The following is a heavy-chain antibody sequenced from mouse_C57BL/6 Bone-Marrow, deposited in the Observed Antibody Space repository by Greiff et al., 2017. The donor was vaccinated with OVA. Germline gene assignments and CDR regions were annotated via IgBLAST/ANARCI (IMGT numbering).Heavy chain of an antibody. J-gene: IGHJ1*03. V-gene: IGHV1-5*01. Sequence: VQLQQSGPVLARPGASVKMSCKTSGYTFTSYWMHWVKQRPGQGLEWIGAIYPGNSDTSYNQKFKGKAKLTAVTSASTAYMELSSLTNEDSAVYYCTRGTDYGTSYWYFDVWGTGTTVTVSS. D-gene: IGHD2-1*01. CDR3: TRGTDYGTSYWYFDV. CDR2: IYPGNSDT. CDR1: GYTFTSYW.